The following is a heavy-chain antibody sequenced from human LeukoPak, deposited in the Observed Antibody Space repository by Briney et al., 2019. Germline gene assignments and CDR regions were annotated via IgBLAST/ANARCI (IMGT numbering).Heavy chain of an antibody. Sequence: GGSLRLSCAASGFTFSNYSMNWVRQAPGKGLEWVSSISSRSTYIYHADSVKGRFTISRDNAKNSLFLQMNSLRAEDTAVYFCARDGAYSSFDYWGQGTLVAVSS. J-gene: IGHJ4*02. CDR1: GFTFSNYS. D-gene: IGHD4-11*01. CDR3: ARDGAYSSFDY. V-gene: IGHV3-21*01. CDR2: ISSRSTYI.